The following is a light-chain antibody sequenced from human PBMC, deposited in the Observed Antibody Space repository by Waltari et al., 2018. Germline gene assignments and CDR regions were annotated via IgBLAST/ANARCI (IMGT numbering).Light chain of an antibody. V-gene: IGLV1-44*01. CDR3: ATWDDSPTGRWV. CDR2: RND. J-gene: IGLJ3*02. Sequence: QSVLTQPPSASGTPGQWVHISCSGSQSNVGVNVANWYPQVPGTAPKLVIYRNDQRPSGVPDRFTASKSGTSASLAISGLQSEDEGDYYCATWDDSPTGRWVFGGGTRVTVL. CDR1: QSNVGVNV.